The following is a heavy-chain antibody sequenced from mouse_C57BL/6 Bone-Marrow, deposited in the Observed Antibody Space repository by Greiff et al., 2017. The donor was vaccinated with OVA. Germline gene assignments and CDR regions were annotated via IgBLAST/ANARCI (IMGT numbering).Heavy chain of an antibody. J-gene: IGHJ3*01. D-gene: IGHD2-1*01. CDR1: GFTFSSYG. V-gene: IGHV5-6*02. CDR2: ISSGGSST. Sequence: EVKLMESGGDLVKPGGSLKLSCAASGFTFSSYGMSWVRQTPDKRLEWVATISSGGSSTYYPDCVKGRFTISRDNAKNTLYLQISSLKSEDTAMYYGASRYWSWFSYWGQGTLVTFSA. CDR3: ASRYWSWFSY.